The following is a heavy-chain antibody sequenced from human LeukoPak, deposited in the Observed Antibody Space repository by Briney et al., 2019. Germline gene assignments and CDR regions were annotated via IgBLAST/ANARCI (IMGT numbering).Heavy chain of an antibody. CDR3: ARDHRGYYADY. CDR1: GGSFSGYY. J-gene: IGHJ4*02. V-gene: IGHV4-34*01. CDR2: IDQSGTT. Sequence: SSETLSLTCVVYGGSFSGYYWSWIRQPPGKGLEWIGEIDQSGTTNYNPSLKSRVSISVDTSKKQFSLTLTSMTAADTAVHYCARDHRGYYADYWGQGTLVTVSS. D-gene: IGHD3-22*01.